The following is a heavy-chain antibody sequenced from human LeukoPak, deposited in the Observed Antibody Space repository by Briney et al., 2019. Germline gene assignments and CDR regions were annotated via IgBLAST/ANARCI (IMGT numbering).Heavy chain of an antibody. V-gene: IGHV4-61*02. J-gene: IGHJ4*02. CDR1: GGSISSGSCY. Sequence: SETLSLTCTVSGGSISSGSCYWSWIRQPAGKGLEWIGRIYTSGSTNYNPSLKSRVTISVDTSKNQFSLKLSSVTAADTAVYYCARGDYYGSGSPFFDYWGQGTLVTVSS. CDR3: ARGDYYGSGSPFFDY. D-gene: IGHD3-10*01. CDR2: IYTSGST.